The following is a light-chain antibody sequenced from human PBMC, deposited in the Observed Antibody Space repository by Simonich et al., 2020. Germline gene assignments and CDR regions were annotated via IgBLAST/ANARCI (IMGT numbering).Light chain of an antibody. Sequence: DIQMTQSPSTLSASVGDRVTITCRASKSISSCLAWYQQKPGKAPKLLIYKASSLESGVPSRFSGSGSGTEFTLTISSLQPDDFATYYCQQYNSYSPSYTFGPGTKVDIK. CDR2: KAS. V-gene: IGKV1-5*03. J-gene: IGKJ3*01. CDR1: KSISSC. CDR3: QQYNSYSPSYT.